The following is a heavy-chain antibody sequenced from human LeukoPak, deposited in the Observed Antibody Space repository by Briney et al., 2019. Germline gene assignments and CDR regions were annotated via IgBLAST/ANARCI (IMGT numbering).Heavy chain of an antibody. CDR2: INHSGST. D-gene: IGHD1-26*01. CDR1: GGSFSGYY. CDR3: ARHENKWVGATNAWFDP. V-gene: IGHV4-34*01. Sequence: PSETLSLTCAVYGGSFSGYYWSWIRQPPGKGLEWIGEINHSGSTNYNPSLKSRVTISVDTSKNQFSLKLSSVTAADTAVYYCARHENKWVGATNAWFDPWGQGTLVTVSS. J-gene: IGHJ5*02.